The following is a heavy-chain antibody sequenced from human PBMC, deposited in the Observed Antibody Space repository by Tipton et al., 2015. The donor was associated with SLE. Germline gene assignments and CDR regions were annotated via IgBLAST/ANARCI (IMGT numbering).Heavy chain of an antibody. CDR3: ARASLAPRLTDYGMDV. J-gene: IGHJ6*02. D-gene: IGHD6-6*01. CDR1: GFLVSNNY. CDR2: ISQDGSEK. V-gene: IGHV3-7*01. Sequence: SLRLSCAASGFLVSNNYMTWVRHAPGKGLECVAYISQDGSEKYYVASVKGRFTISRDNAKNSLFLQVNSLRAEDTAVYYCARASLAPRLTDYGMDVWGQGTTVTV.